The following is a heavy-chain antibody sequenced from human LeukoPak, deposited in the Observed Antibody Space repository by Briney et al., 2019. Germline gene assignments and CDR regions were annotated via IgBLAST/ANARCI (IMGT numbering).Heavy chain of an antibody. V-gene: IGHV1-46*01. CDR1: GYTFTGYY. J-gene: IGHJ6*04. CDR3: ARDYIYDILTRGWGVMDV. CDR2: INPSGGST. D-gene: IGHD3-9*01. Sequence: ASVKVSCKASGYTFTGYYMHWVRQAPGQGLEWMGIINPSGGSTSYAQKFQGRVTMTRDMSTSTVYMELSSLRSEDTAVYYCARDYIYDILTRGWGVMDVWGKGTTVTVSS.